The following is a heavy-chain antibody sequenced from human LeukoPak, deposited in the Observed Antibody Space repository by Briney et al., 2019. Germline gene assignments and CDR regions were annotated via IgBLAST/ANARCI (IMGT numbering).Heavy chain of an antibody. CDR2: VNSDGSTT. CDR1: GFTFSSYS. Sequence: PGGSLRLSCAASGFTFSSYSMNWVRQAPGKGLVWVSRVNSDGSTTDYADSVKGRFTVSRDNAKNTLYLQMNSLRAEDTAVYYCAPVWFGEFSPFDSWGQGTLVTVSS. CDR3: APVWFGEFSPFDS. V-gene: IGHV3-74*01. D-gene: IGHD3-10*01. J-gene: IGHJ5*01.